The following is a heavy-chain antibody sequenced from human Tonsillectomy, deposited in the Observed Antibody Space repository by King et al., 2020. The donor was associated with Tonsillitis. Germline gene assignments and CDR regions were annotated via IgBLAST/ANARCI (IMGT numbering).Heavy chain of an antibody. CDR1: GFTFSSYD. J-gene: IGHJ2*01. Sequence: VQLVESGGGVVQSGRSLRLTCVASGFTFSSYDMHWVRQAPGKGLEWVAVTSFDGYNKDYADSVKGRFTISRDNSKNTLYLQMNSLRGDDTAVYYCAKVEGRTAATAWYFALWGRGTLVTVSS. CDR3: AKVEGRTAATAWYFAL. CDR2: TSFDGYNK. V-gene: IGHV3-30*18. D-gene: IGHD6-13*01.